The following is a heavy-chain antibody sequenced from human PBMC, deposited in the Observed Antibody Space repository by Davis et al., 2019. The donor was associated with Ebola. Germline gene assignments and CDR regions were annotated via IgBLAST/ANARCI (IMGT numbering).Heavy chain of an antibody. Sequence: AASVKVSCKASGYTFTGYYMHWVRQAPGQGLEWMGRINPNSGGTNYAQKFQDRVTMTRDTSISTAYMEVGSLSSDDTAVYYCARAQFPTTSDHWGQGTLVTVSS. CDR3: ARAQFPTTSDH. J-gene: IGHJ4*02. CDR2: INPNSGGT. D-gene: IGHD1-1*01. V-gene: IGHV1-2*06. CDR1: GYTFTGYY.